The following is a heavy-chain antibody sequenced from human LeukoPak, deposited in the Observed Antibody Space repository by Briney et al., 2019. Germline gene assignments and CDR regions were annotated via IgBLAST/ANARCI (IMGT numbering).Heavy chain of an antibody. D-gene: IGHD3-9*01. CDR2: INPNIGGT. J-gene: IGHJ5*02. Sequence: ASVKVSCKASGYTFTGYYMHWVRQAPGQGLEWMGWINPNIGGTNSAQKFQGRVAMTRDTSIRTVYMELIRLTSDDTAVYYCAREGDYDILTGLNWFDPWGQGTLVTVSS. CDR1: GYTFTGYY. V-gene: IGHV1-2*02. CDR3: AREGDYDILTGLNWFDP.